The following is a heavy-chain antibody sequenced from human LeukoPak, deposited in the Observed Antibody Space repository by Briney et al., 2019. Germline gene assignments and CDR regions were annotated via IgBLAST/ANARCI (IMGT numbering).Heavy chain of an antibody. CDR1: GFTFSSYS. J-gene: IGHJ4*02. Sequence: GGSLRLSCAASGFTFSSYSMNWVRQAPGKGLEWVSYISSSGTTIYYADSVKGRFTISRDNAKDSLFLQMNSLRADDTAVYYCASDNKYGYDYWGQGTLVTVSS. D-gene: IGHD5-24*01. CDR3: ASDNKYGYDY. V-gene: IGHV3-48*04. CDR2: ISSSGTTI.